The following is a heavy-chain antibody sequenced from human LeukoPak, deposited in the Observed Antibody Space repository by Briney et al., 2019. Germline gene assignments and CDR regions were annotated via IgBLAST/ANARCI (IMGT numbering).Heavy chain of an antibody. CDR3: ARLRQGDILTGYSTLIDY. Sequence: AASVKVSCKASGYTFTSYGISWVRQAPGQGLEWMGWISAYNGNTNYAQKLQGRVTMTTDTSTSTAYMELRSLRSDDTAVYYCARLRQGDILTGYSTLIDYWGQGTLVTVSS. D-gene: IGHD3-9*01. V-gene: IGHV1-18*01. CDR2: ISAYNGNT. CDR1: GYTFTSYG. J-gene: IGHJ4*02.